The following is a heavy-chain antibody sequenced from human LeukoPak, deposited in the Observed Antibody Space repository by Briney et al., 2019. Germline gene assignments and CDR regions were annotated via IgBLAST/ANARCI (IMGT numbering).Heavy chain of an antibody. V-gene: IGHV3-30*18. D-gene: IGHD6-6*01. Sequence: GRSLRLSCAASGFTFSSYGMHWVRQAPGKGLEWGAVISYDGSNKYYADSVKGRFTISRDNSKNTLYLQMNSLRAEDTAVYYCAKDRDIAARYYYGMDVWGQGTTVTVSS. CDR1: GFTFSSYG. CDR3: AKDRDIAARYYYGMDV. CDR2: ISYDGSNK. J-gene: IGHJ6*02.